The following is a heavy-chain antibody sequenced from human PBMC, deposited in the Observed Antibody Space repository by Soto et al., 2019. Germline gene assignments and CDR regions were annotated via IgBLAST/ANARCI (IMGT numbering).Heavy chain of an antibody. V-gene: IGHV3-9*01. CDR3: AKDMVQIPLSAFDI. Sequence: GGSLRLSCAASGFTFDDYAMHWVRQAPGKGLEWVSGISWNSGSIGYADSVKGRFTISRDNAKNSLYLQMNSLRAEDTALYYCAKDMVQIPLSAFDIWGQGTMVTVSS. CDR1: GFTFDDYA. CDR2: ISWNSGSI. J-gene: IGHJ3*02.